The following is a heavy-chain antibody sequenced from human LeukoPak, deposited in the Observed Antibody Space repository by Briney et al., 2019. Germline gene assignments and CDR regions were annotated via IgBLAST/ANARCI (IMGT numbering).Heavy chain of an antibody. V-gene: IGHV3-74*01. CDR3: ARILYGGAFDI. Sequence: GSLRLSCAASGFTFSSYWMHWVRQAPGKGLVWVSRINSDGSSTSYADSVKGRFTISRDNAKNTLYLQMNSLRAEDTAVCYCARILYGGAFDIWGQGTMVTVSS. CDR2: INSDGSST. CDR1: GFTFSSYW. D-gene: IGHD2-15*01. J-gene: IGHJ3*02.